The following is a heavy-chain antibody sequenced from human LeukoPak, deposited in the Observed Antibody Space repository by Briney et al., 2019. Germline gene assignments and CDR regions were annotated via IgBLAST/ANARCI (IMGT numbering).Heavy chain of an antibody. CDR3: ASDRHSSSYFQH. V-gene: IGHV4-4*07. J-gene: IGHJ1*01. CDR2: IYTSGST. CDR1: GGSISSYY. Sequence: SETLSLTCTVSGGSISSYYWSWIRQPAGKGLEWIGRIYTSGSTNYNPSLKSRVTMSVDTSKNQFSLKLSSVTAADTAVYYCASDRHSSSYFQHWGQGTLVTVSS. D-gene: IGHD6-13*01.